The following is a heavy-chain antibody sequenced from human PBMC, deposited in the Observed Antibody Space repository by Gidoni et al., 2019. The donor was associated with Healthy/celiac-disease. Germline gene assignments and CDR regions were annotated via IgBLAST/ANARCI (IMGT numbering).Heavy chain of an antibody. J-gene: IGHJ4*02. D-gene: IGHD6-19*01. V-gene: IGHV1-18*04. CDR1: GSTFTSYG. Sequence: QVQLVQSGDEVTKTGASVKVSCKASGSTFTSYGISWVRQAPGHGLEWMGWISAYNGNTNYAQKHQGRVTMTTDTSTSTAYIELRSLRSAATAVYYCARDFEAVAGPNTFDYWGQGTLVTVSS. CDR2: ISAYNGNT. CDR3: ARDFEAVAGPNTFDY.